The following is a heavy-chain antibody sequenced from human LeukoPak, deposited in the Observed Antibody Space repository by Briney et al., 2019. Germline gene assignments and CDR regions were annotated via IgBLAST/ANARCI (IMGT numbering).Heavy chain of an antibody. CDR3: ARDLLINY. Sequence: TGGSLRLSCAASGFTFSSYSMNWVRQAPGKGLEWVSYNSSSSSTIYYADSVKGRFTISRDNAKNSLYLQMNSLRAEDTAVYYCARDLLINYWGQGTLVTVSS. D-gene: IGHD2-21*01. CDR2: NSSSSSTI. V-gene: IGHV3-48*04. J-gene: IGHJ4*02. CDR1: GFTFSSYS.